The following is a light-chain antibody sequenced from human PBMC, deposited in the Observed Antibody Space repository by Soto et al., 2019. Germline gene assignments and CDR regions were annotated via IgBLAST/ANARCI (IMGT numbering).Light chain of an antibody. CDR1: QSVGSTY. CDR3: QQYTNWPRT. CDR2: DAS. V-gene: IGKV3-15*01. J-gene: IGKJ1*01. Sequence: EIVLTQSPGSLSLSPGERPTLSCTASQSVGSTYLAWYQQKPGQAPRLLIYDASTGATGIPARFSGSGSGTEFTLTISSLQSEDFAVYHCQQYTNWPRTFGQGTKVDI.